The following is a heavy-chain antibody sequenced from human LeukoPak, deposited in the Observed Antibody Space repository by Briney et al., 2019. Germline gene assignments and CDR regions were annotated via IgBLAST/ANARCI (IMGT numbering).Heavy chain of an antibody. Sequence: GGSLRLSCGASGFTFTTYAMSWVRQAPGKGLEWVSAISGCGGSTYYADSVKGRFTISRDNSKNTLYLQMNSLRAEDTAVYYCAKDGGEYYDILTGYYPRLYYMDVWGKGTTVTISS. D-gene: IGHD3-9*01. CDR1: GFTFTTYA. J-gene: IGHJ6*03. CDR3: AKDGGEYYDILTGYYPRLYYMDV. V-gene: IGHV3-23*01. CDR2: ISGCGGST.